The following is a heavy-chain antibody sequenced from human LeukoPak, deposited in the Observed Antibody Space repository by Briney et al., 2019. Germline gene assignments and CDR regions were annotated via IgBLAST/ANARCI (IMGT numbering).Heavy chain of an antibody. J-gene: IGHJ2*01. CDR2: ISGSGGHT. CDR3: AKDREDSGMISGVFDL. D-gene: IGHD3/OR15-3a*01. CDR1: GFTFTSYA. Sequence: GGSLTLSCTASGFTFTSYAMTWVRQAPGKGLEWVSGISGSGGHTYNADSVEGRFTISRDNSKNTVSLQLSSLRVEDTAVYFCAKDREDSGMISGVFDLWGRGTLVTVSS. V-gene: IGHV3-23*01.